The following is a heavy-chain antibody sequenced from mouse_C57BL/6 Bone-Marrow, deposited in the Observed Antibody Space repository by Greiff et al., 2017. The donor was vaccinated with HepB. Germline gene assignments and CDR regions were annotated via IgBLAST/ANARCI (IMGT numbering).Heavy chain of an antibody. V-gene: IGHV2-5*01. Sequence: QVQLQQSGPGLVQPSQSLSLTCTVSGFSLTSYGVHWVRQSPGQGLEWLGVIWRGGSTDYNAAIMSRLSITKDNSKSQVFFKMNSLLADDSAIYYCAKSYAMDYWGQGTSVTVSS. CDR2: IWRGGST. CDR3: AKSYAMDY. J-gene: IGHJ4*01. CDR1: GFSLTSYG.